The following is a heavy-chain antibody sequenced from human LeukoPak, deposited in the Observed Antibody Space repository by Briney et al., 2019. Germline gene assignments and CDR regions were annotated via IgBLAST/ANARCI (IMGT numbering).Heavy chain of an antibody. D-gene: IGHD3-10*01. Sequence: ASVKVSCKASGYTFTGYYMHWVRQAPGQGLEWMGWINPNSGGTNYAQKFQGRVTMTRDTSISTAYMELSRLRSDDTAVYYCARESLQRQNYHGSGSYHGAYYYGMDVWGQGTTVTVSS. V-gene: IGHV1-2*02. J-gene: IGHJ6*02. CDR1: GYTFTGYY. CDR2: INPNSGGT. CDR3: ARESLQRQNYHGSGSYHGAYYYGMDV.